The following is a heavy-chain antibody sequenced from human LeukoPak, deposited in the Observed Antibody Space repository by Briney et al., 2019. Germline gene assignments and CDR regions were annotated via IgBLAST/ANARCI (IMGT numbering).Heavy chain of an antibody. CDR1: GGSISSGGYY. J-gene: IGHJ5*02. CDR2: ISHSGST. D-gene: IGHD1-26*01. V-gene: IGHV4-30-2*01. CDR3: ARVLRGSPDWFDP. Sequence: SETLSLTCTVSGGSISSGGYYWSWIRQPPGKGLEWIGYISHSGSTNYNPSLKSRVTISVDKSKNQFSLKLSSVTAADTAVYYCARVLRGSPDWFDPWGQGTLVTVSS.